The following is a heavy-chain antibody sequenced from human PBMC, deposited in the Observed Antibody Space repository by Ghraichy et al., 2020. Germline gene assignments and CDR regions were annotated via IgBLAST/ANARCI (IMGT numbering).Heavy chain of an antibody. CDR1: GGSITGYY. Sequence: SETLSLSCTVSGGSITGYYWSWIRQPPGKGLEWIGYIYYTGDTNYNPSLESRVIISVDRSKNQFSLNLNSVTAADTAVYYCVREQGDDFWNWYFDLWGRGTLVTVSS. CDR2: IYYTGDT. V-gene: IGHV4-59*01. CDR3: VREQGDDFWNWYFDL. D-gene: IGHD3-3*01. J-gene: IGHJ2*01.